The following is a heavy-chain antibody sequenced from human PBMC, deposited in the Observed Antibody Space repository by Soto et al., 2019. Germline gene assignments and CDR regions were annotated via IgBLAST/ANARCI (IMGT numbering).Heavy chain of an antibody. V-gene: IGHV1-69*01. CDR1: GGTFSRYA. Sequence: QVQLVQSGAEVKKPGSSVKVSCKASGGTFSRYAISWVRQAPGQGLEWMGGIIPIFVTANYAQKFQGRVTITADETTSPAYMELRSLRSEDTAVYYCARSGRGRKTTGWNYFDYWGQGTLDTVSS. J-gene: IGHJ4*02. CDR3: ARSGRGRKTTGWNYFDY. CDR2: IIPIFVTA. D-gene: IGHD2-15*01.